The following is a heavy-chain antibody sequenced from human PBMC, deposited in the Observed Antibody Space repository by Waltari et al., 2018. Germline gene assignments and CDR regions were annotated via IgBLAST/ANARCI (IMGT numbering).Heavy chain of an antibody. CDR2: ISWDGGSP. CDR3: AKDIGRSGWFDY. D-gene: IGHD6-19*01. V-gene: IGHV3-43*01. Sequence: EVQLVESGGVVVQPGGSLRLSCAASGFTFDDYTMHWVRQAPGKGLEWVSLISWDGGSPYYADSVKGRFTISRDNSKNALYLQMSSLGTEETALYYCAKDIGRSGWFDYWGQGTLVTVSS. CDR1: GFTFDDYT. J-gene: IGHJ4*02.